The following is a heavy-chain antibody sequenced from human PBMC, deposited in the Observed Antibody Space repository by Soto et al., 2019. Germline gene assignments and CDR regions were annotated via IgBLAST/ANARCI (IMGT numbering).Heavy chain of an antibody. CDR3: GKERRGSGWAVRIF. J-gene: IGHJ4*02. D-gene: IGHD6-19*01. Sequence: EVQLLESGGGLVQPGGSLRLSCKVSGFTVRDYAMSWVRQAPGKWLEWVSDNSGSGGDARYADSVTGRFTISRDNPTDTLFLQMSSMRVHDTAVYYCGKERRGSGWAVRIFWVQGPLVNVSS. V-gene: IGHV3-23*01. CDR2: NSGSGGDA. CDR1: GFTVRDYA.